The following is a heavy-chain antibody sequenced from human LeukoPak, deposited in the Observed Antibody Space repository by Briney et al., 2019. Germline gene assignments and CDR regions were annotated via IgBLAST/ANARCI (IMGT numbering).Heavy chain of an antibody. CDR1: GFTFSSYD. J-gene: IGHJ3*02. Sequence: PGGSLRLSSAASGFTFSSYDMHWGRQATGKGLEWVSAIGTAGDTYYPGSVKGRFTISRENANNSLYLQMNSLRAEDTAVYYCARAVMMVQGVIDAFDIWGQGTMVTVSS. D-gene: IGHD3-10*01. CDR2: IGTAGDT. V-gene: IGHV3-13*01. CDR3: ARAVMMVQGVIDAFDI.